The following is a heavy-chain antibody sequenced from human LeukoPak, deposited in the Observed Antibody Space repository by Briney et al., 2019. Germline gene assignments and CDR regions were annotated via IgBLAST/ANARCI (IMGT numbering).Heavy chain of an antibody. CDR3: ASQYSSSWYVGWFDP. CDR1: GGSFSGYY. V-gene: IGHV4-34*01. CDR2: INHSGST. J-gene: IGHJ5*02. D-gene: IGHD6-13*01. Sequence: SETLSLTCAVYGGSFSGYYWSWIRQPPGKGLEWIGEINHSGSTNYNPSLKSRATISVDTSKNQFSLKLSSVTAADTAVYYCASQYSSSWYVGWFDPWGQGTLVTVSS.